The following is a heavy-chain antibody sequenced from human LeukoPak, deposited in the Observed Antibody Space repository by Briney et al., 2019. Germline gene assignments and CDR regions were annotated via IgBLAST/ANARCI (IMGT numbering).Heavy chain of an antibody. J-gene: IGHJ4*02. CDR2: IYYSGST. V-gene: IGHV4-39*01. D-gene: IGHD2-2*01. CDR3: AGRGDVVVVPADY. Sequence: SETLSLTCTVSGGSISTGNFYWAWIRQPPGKGLEWLGSIYYSGSTYYNPSLKSRVTISVDTSKNQFSPRLSSVTAAGTAVYYCAGRGDVVVVPADYWGQGTLVTVSS. CDR1: GGSISTGNFY.